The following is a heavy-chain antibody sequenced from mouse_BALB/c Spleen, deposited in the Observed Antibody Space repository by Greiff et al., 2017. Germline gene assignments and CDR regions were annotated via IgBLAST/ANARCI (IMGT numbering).Heavy chain of an antibody. Sequence: QVQLKEPGAELVKPGASVKLSCKASGYTFTSYWMHWVKQRPGQGLEWIGEINPSNGRTNYNEKFKSKATLTVDKSSSTAYMQLSSLTSEDSAVYYCARSGYRYDGDYWGQGTTLTVSS. J-gene: IGHJ2*01. D-gene: IGHD2-14*01. V-gene: IGHV1S81*02. CDR1: GYTFTSYW. CDR2: INPSNGRT. CDR3: ARSGYRYDGDY.